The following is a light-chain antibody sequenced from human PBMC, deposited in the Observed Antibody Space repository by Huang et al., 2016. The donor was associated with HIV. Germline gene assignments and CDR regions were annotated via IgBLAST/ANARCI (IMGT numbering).Light chain of an antibody. CDR3: QLYKSYPFT. CDR2: AES. Sequence: DIQMTQSPSSLSASIGDRVTITCRASQGIRNLLAWIQQKPGKAPRSLIYAESSLRRRVPSNFRGSGSGTEFTLTINSLQPEDFATYYCQLYKSYPFTFALGTRLEIK. V-gene: IGKV1-16*02. J-gene: IGKJ5*01. CDR1: QGIRNL.